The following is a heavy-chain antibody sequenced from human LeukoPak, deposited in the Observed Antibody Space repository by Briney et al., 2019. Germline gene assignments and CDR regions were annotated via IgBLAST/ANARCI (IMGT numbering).Heavy chain of an antibody. CDR2: INPNSGGT. Sequence: SVKVSCKTSGYTFTAYYMHWVRQAPGQGLEWMGRINPNSGGTNYAQKFQGRVTMTRDTSISTAYMELSRLRSEDTAVYYCARCDSSGYSPYYFDYWGQGTLVTVSS. V-gene: IGHV1-2*06. J-gene: IGHJ4*02. CDR1: GYTFTAYY. CDR3: ARCDSSGYSPYYFDY. D-gene: IGHD3-22*01.